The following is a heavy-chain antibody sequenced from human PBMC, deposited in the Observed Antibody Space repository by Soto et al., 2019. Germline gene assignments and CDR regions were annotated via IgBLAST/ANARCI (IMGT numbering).Heavy chain of an antibody. D-gene: IGHD2-2*01. Sequence: RASVKVSCKASGYTFTFYRITWVRQAPGQGLEWMGWISTDNGNTNYAQKLQGRVTMTTDTSAKTAYMELRSLRSDDTAVYYCATLYCSTSSCQLDYWGQGTLVTVSS. CDR1: GYTFTFYR. CDR2: ISTDNGNT. V-gene: IGHV1-18*01. J-gene: IGHJ4*02. CDR3: ATLYCSTSSCQLDY.